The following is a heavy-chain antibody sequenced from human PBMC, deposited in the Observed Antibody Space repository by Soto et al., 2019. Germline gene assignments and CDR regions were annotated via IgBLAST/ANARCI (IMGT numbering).Heavy chain of an antibody. V-gene: IGHV4-34*01. CDR1: GGSFSGYY. D-gene: IGHD3-3*01. CDR2: INHSGST. J-gene: IGHJ6*02. Sequence: SETLSLTCAVYGGSFSGYYWSWIRQPPGKGLEWIGEINHSGSTNYNPSLKSRVTISVDTSKNQFSLKLSSVTAADTAVYYCARGGTIFDQDYYGMDVWGQGTTVTVYS. CDR3: ARGGTIFDQDYYGMDV.